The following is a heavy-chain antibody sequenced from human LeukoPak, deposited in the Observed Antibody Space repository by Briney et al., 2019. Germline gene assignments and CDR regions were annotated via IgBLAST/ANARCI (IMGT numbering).Heavy chain of an antibody. D-gene: IGHD2-2*01. CDR1: GFTFSSYS. J-gene: IGHJ6*03. CDR3: ARAPRYCSPASCYRGRYMDV. V-gene: IGHV3-21*01. Sequence: PGGSLRLSCAASGFTFSSYSMNWVRQAPGKGLEWVSSISSSSTYIYDADSVKGRFTISRDNAKNSLSLQMNSLRAEDTAVYYCARAPRYCSPASCYRGRYMDVWGKGTTVTVSS. CDR2: ISSSSTYI.